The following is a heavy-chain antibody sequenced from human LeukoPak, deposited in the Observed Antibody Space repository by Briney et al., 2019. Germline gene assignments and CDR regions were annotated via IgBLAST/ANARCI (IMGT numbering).Heavy chain of an antibody. CDR2: IRQDGDTK. CDR3: TRSLPYGTTWYGRSDF. V-gene: IGHV3-7*03. CDR1: GFPFNAYW. Sequence: GGSLRLSCAASGFPFNAYWMTWVRQAPGKGLEWVANIRQDGDTKYYVDSVKGRFTISRDNAMNSLYLQMNSLRAEDTAIFYCTRSLPYGTTWYGRSDFWGQGTLVTVSS. J-gene: IGHJ4*02. D-gene: IGHD6-13*01.